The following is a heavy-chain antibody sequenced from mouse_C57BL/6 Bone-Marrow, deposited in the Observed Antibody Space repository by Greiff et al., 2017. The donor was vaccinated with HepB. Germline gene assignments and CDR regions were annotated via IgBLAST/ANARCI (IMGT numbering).Heavy chain of an antibody. Sequence: VQLKESGGGLVKPGGSLKLSCAASGFTFSSYAMSWVRQTPEKRLEWVATISDGGSYTYYPDNVKGRFTISRDNAKNNQYLQMSHLKSEDTAMYYCARDRLSLFAYWGQGTLVTVSA. D-gene: IGHD6-1*01. CDR2: ISDGGSYT. CDR1: GFTFSSYA. V-gene: IGHV5-4*01. J-gene: IGHJ3*01. CDR3: ARDRLSLFAY.